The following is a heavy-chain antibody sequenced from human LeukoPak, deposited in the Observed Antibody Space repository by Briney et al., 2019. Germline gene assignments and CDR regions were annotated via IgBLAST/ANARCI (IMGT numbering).Heavy chain of an antibody. CDR2: IKQDGSEK. J-gene: IGHJ4*02. CDR1: GFTFSSYW. Sequence: GGSLRLSCATSGFTFSSYWMNWVREAPGKGLEWVANIKQDGSEKYYVDSVKGRFTISRDNAKNSLYLQMNSLRAEDTAVYYCAREYGGYAGSDYWGQGTLVTVSS. CDR3: AREYGGYAGSDY. V-gene: IGHV3-7*01. D-gene: IGHD5-12*01.